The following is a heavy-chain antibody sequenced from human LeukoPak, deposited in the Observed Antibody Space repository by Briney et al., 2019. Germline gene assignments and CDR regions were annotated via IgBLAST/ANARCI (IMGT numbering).Heavy chain of an antibody. D-gene: IGHD6-19*01. CDR2: IGSSSSYI. CDR1: GFTLSSYS. J-gene: IGHJ4*02. V-gene: IGHV3-21*01. Sequence: GGSLRLSCAASGFTLSSYSMNWVRQAPGKGLEWVSSIGSSSSYIYYADSVKGRFTISRDNAKNSLYLQMNSLRAEDTAVYYCARGDHSSGWAFDYWGQGTLVTVSS. CDR3: ARGDHSSGWAFDY.